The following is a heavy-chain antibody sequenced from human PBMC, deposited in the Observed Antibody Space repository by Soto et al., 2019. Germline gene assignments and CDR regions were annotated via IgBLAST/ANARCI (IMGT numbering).Heavy chain of an antibody. Sequence: QVQLQESGPGLVKPSQTLSLTCTVSGGSISSGGYYWSWILQHPGKGLAWIGYIYYSGSTHYNPYLKSRVTISVDTSKNQFSLKLRSVTAADTAVYYCARAGSYSSSWFPFDYWGQGTLVTVSS. CDR1: GGSISSGGYY. V-gene: IGHV4-31*03. J-gene: IGHJ4*02. D-gene: IGHD6-13*01. CDR2: IYYSGST. CDR3: ARAGSYSSSWFPFDY.